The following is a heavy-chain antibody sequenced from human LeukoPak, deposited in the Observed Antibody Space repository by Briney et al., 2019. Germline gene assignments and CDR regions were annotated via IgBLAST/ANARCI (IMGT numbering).Heavy chain of an antibody. Sequence: SETLSLTCSVSGYSISSGYYWGWIRQPPGKGLEWIGSIYDSETTYYNPSLKSRVTISVDTSKNQFSLKLRYVTAADTAVYYCASLRPAGRYFDTRGDYMDVWGKGTTVTVSS. D-gene: IGHD3-9*01. V-gene: IGHV4-38-2*02. CDR1: GYSISSGYY. J-gene: IGHJ6*03. CDR2: IYDSETT. CDR3: ASLRPAGRYFDTRGDYMDV.